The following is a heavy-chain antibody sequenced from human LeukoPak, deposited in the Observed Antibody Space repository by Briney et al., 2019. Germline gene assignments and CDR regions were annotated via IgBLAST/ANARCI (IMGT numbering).Heavy chain of an antibody. CDR3: ARVPPDYDYVWGSYRYKQSTLDY. V-gene: IGHV1-18*01. Sequence: GASVKVSCKASGYTFTSYGISWVRQAPGQGLEWMGWISAYNGNTNYAQKLQGRVTMTTDTSTSTAYMELRSLRSDDTAVYYCARVPPDYDYVWGSYRYKQSTLDYWGQGTLVTVSS. CDR2: ISAYNGNT. CDR1: GYTFTSYG. J-gene: IGHJ4*02. D-gene: IGHD3-16*02.